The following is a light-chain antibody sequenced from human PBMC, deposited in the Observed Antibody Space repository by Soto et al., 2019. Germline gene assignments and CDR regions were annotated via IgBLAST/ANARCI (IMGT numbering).Light chain of an antibody. CDR2: EVN. CDR1: SSDIGRYNY. V-gene: IGLV2-14*01. J-gene: IGLJ1*01. CDR3: TSCITANTRCV. Sequence: ALTQPASVSGSPGQSITISCTGTSSDIGRYNYVSWFQQHPGKVPKLVIFEVNYRPSGVSDRFSGSKSGNTASLTITGLQAEDEADYYCTSCITANTRCVFGSGTKVTVL.